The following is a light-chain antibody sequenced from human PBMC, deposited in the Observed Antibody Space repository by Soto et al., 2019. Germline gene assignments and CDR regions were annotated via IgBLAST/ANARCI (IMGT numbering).Light chain of an antibody. CDR1: SSNIGSNT. CDR2: RNN. J-gene: IGLJ3*02. V-gene: IGLV1-47*01. Sequence: QSVLTQPPSASGTPGQRVTISCSGSSSNIGSNTVNWYQQLPGTAPKLLIYRNNQRPSGVPDRFSGSKSGTSASLAISGLRSEDEADYYCAAWDDSLSGVFGGGTKVTVL. CDR3: AAWDDSLSGV.